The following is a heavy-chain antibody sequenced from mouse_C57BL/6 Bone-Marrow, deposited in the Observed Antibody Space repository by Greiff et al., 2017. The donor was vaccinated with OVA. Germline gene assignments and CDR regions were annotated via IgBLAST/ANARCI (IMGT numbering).Heavy chain of an antibody. CDR1: GFTFSDYY. D-gene: IGHD4-1*01. CDR2: INYDGSST. J-gene: IGHJ2*01. CDR3: ARGGGNWDGYLDY. Sequence: EVQLVESEGGLVHPGRSLKLSCTASGFTFSDYYMAWVRQVPEKGLEWVANINYDGSSTYYLDSLKSRFIISRDNAKNILYLQMSRLKSEDTATYYCARGGGNWDGYLDYWGQGTTLTVSS. V-gene: IGHV5-16*01.